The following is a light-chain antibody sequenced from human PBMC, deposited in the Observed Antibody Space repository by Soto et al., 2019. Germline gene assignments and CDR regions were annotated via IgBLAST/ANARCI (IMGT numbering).Light chain of an antibody. CDR2: WAS. CDR1: QIVLSNNNHY. V-gene: IGKV4-1*01. Sequence: QPPASLPVSLVERGTINCKSSQIVLSNNNHYLAWFQQKPGQPPKLLIYWASTWGCGVPDRFSGSGSGTDFTLTISSLQAEDVAVYYCQQYHSDPITFGQGTRLEIK. CDR3: QQYHSDPIT. J-gene: IGKJ5*01.